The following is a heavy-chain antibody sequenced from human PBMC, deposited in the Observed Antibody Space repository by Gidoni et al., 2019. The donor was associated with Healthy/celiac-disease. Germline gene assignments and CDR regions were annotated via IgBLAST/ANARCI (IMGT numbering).Heavy chain of an antibody. J-gene: IGHJ4*02. CDR1: GFTFSSYG. D-gene: IGHD6-19*01. CDR2: ISYDGSNK. Sequence: QVQLVESGGGVVQPGRSLRLSCAASGFTFSSYGMHWVRQAPGKGLEWVAVISYDGSNKYYADSVKGRFTISRDNSKNTLYLQMNSLRAEDTAVYYCANDPDPYSSGPYYFDYWGQGTLVTVSS. CDR3: ANDPDPYSSGPYYFDY. V-gene: IGHV3-30*18.